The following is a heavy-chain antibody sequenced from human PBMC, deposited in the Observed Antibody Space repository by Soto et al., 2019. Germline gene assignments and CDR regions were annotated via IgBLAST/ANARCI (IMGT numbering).Heavy chain of an antibody. CDR2: IYYSGAT. V-gene: IGHV4-30-4*01. Sequence: PSETLSLTCTVSGGSISSGAYYWSWVRQPPGKGLEWIGSIYYSGATYYNPSLKSRITMSVDTSKNQFSLRLTSVTAADTAVYYCARGNRGYDYWGQGTLVIVSS. J-gene: IGHJ4*02. D-gene: IGHD5-12*01. CDR1: GGSISSGAYY. CDR3: ARGNRGYDY.